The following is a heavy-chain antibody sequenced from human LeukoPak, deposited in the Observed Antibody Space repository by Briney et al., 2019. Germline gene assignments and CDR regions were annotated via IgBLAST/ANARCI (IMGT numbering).Heavy chain of an antibody. CDR3: ARTIAQCSYRWLYFYYGLDV. Sequence: GGSLRLSCTVSGFTFGGHPMSWVPQAPAKGLERVPPFSGCNKDTYYADALKRRFTISRDNSKTTLYLQRNSLRDEDTAVYYCARTIAQCSYRWLYFYYGLDVWGQETTVTVSS. V-gene: IGHV3-23*01. J-gene: IGHJ6*02. CDR1: GFTFGGHP. CDR2: FSGCNKDT. D-gene: IGHD1-7*01.